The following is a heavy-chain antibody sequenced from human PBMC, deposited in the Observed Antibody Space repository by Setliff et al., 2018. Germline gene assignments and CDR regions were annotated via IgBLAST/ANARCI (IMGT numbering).Heavy chain of an antibody. CDR2: IFHSGST. J-gene: IGHJ4*02. D-gene: IGHD6-19*01. CDR1: GYSISSGHF. CDR3: ATLTVAGAGTFDL. Sequence: SETLSLTCGVSGYSISSGHFWGWIRQPPGKGLEWLGNIFHSGSTYYNPTLKGRVGISADVSKNQLSLRLTSVVAADTAVYYCATLTVAGAGTFDLWGQGTLVTVSS. V-gene: IGHV4-38-2*01.